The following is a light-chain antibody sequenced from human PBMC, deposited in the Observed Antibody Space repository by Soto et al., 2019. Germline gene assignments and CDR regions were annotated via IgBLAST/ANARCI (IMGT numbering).Light chain of an antibody. J-gene: IGLJ1*01. V-gene: IGLV2-8*01. CDR3: SSYAGSNNV. CDR2: EVS. Sequence: QSALTQPPFASGSPGQSVTISCTGTSSDVGGYNYVSWYQQHPGKAPKLMIYEVSKRPSGVPDRFSGSKSGNTASLTVSGLQAEDEADYYCSSYAGSNNVFGTGTKLTVL. CDR1: SSDVGGYNY.